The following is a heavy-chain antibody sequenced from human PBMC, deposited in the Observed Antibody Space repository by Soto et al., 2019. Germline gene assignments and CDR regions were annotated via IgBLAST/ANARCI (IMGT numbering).Heavy chain of an antibody. CDR1: GGTFSSYA. CDR2: IIPSFGTA. D-gene: IGHD1-26*01. J-gene: IGHJ3*02. Sequence: QVQLVQSGAEVKKPGSSVKVSCKASGGTFSSYAISWVRQAPGQGREWMGGIIPSFGTANYEQKFQGRVTITADESTRTADMELSSLRSEDTDVYYCARDRDVGAKGGKDAFDIWGQGTMVTVSS. V-gene: IGHV1-69*01. CDR3: ARDRDVGAKGGKDAFDI.